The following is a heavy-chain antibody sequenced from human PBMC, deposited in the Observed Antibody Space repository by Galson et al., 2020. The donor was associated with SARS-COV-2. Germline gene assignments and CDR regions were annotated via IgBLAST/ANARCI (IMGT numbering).Heavy chain of an antibody. CDR1: GFTFSSYA. CDR3: ARETVGLNY. J-gene: IGHJ4*02. CDR2: ISYDGSNK. Sequence: GSLRLSCVAPGFTFSSYAMHWVRQAPGKGLEWVAVISYDGSNKYYADSVKGRFTISRDNSKNTLYLQMNSLRAEDTAVYYCARETVGLNYWGQGTLVTVSS. V-gene: IGHV3-30-3*01.